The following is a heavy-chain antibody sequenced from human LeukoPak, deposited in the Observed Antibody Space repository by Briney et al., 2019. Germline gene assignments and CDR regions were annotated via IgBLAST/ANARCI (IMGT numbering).Heavy chain of an antibody. CDR2: LYSSGDT. CDR1: GGSISSYY. CDR3: AREVAGSGTYYYYSFYMDV. D-gene: IGHD3-10*01. V-gene: IGHV4-4*07. Sequence: SETLSLTCIVSGGSISSYYWSWTRQPAGKGLEWIGRLYSSGDTNYNPSLKSRVTMSVDTSKNQFSLKLNSVTAADTAVYYCAREVAGSGTYYYYSFYMDVWGKGSTVTVSS. J-gene: IGHJ6*03.